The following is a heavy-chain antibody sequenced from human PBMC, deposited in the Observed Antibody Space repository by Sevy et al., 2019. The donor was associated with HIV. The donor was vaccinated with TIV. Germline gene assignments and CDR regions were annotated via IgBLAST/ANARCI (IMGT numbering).Heavy chain of an antibody. CDR2: IWYDGSNK. Sequence: GGSLRLSCAASGFTFNNYGMHWVRQAPGKGLEWVAVIWYDGSNKYYADSVKGRFTISRDNSKNMLYLQMNSLRAEDTAVYYCARKQFVLPFDYWGQGTLVTVSS. V-gene: IGHV3-33*01. CDR1: GFTFNNYG. J-gene: IGHJ4*02. CDR3: ARKQFVLPFDY. D-gene: IGHD6-6*01.